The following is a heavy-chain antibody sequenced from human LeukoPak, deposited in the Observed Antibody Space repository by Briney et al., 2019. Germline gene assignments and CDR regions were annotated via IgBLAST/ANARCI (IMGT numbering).Heavy chain of an antibody. J-gene: IGHJ6*01. CDR2: ISAYNGNT. CDR1: GYTFPSYG. V-gene: IGHV1-18*01. D-gene: IGHD2-15*01. CDR3: AGNLGYCSGGSCSKDQDYYYYYGMGV. Sequence: GAAVKVSCKASGYTFPSYGISWVRQAPGQGLEWMGWISAYNGNTKYAQKLQGRVTITTDTSTSTAYMELRSLRSDDTGVYYCAGNLGYCSGGSCSKDQDYYYYYGMGVWGQGTTGTVSS.